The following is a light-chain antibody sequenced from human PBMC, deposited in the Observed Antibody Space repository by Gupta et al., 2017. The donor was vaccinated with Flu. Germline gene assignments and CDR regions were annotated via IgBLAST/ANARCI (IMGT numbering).Light chain of an antibody. Sequence: GTLSLSPGERATLSCRASQSVSSSYLGWYQQKPGQAPRLLIYGASSRATGIPDRFSGSGSGTDFTLTITRLEPEDFAVYYCHQSGSSPRAFGQGTKVEIK. CDR3: HQSGSSPRA. CDR2: GAS. CDR1: QSVSSSY. J-gene: IGKJ1*01. V-gene: IGKV3-20*01.